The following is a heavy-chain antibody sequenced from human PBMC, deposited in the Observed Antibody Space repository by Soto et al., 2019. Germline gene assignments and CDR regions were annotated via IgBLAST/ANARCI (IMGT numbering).Heavy chain of an antibody. D-gene: IGHD3-22*01. CDR2: LSWNGVTI. J-gene: IGHJ6*02. Sequence: EVQLVESGGDLVQPGRSLRLSCAASGFTFDDYAMHWVRQVPGKGLNWFSGLSWNGVTIGYAASVKGGFTISRDNAKKSLDLQMNGLRPDDPTLYYCAASRAYDCSDYSGFHYGMDVWGLGTTVTVSS. CDR3: AASRAYDCSDYSGFHYGMDV. V-gene: IGHV3-9*01. CDR1: GFTFDDYA.